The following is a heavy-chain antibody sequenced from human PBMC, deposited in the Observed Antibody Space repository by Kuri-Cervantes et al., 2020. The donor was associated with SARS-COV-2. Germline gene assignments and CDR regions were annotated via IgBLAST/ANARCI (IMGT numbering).Heavy chain of an antibody. CDR2: IWYGGSNK. V-gene: IGHV3-30*02. CDR3: AKDPRSSSWYVFDY. CDR1: GFTFSSYG. Sequence: GESLKISCAASGFTFSSYGMHWVRQAPGKGLEWVAVIWYGGSNKYYADSVKGRFTISRDNSKNTLYLQMNSLRAEDTAVYYCAKDPRSSSWYVFDYWGQGTLVTVSS. D-gene: IGHD6-13*01. J-gene: IGHJ4*02.